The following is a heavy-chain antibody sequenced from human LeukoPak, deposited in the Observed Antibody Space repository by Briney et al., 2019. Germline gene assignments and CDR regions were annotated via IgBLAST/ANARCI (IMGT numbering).Heavy chain of an antibody. D-gene: IGHD3-10*02. CDR3: ASTRPGNVGFDI. V-gene: IGHV1-46*01. CDR2: ISPSGGST. CDR1: GYTFTSYY. Sequence: APVKVSCKASGYTFTSYYMHWVRQAPGQGLEWMGMISPSGGSTSYAQKFQGRVTMTRDTSTSTVYMELSSLRSEDTAVHFCASTRPGNVGFDIWGQGTMVTVSS. J-gene: IGHJ3*02.